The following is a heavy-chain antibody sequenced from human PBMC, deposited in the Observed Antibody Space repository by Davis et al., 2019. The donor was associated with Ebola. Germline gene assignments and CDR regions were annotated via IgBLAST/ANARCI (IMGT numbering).Heavy chain of an antibody. CDR2: ISATGDSA. V-gene: IGHV3-23*01. Sequence: GGSLRLSCAVSGFTISGHAVSWVRQAPGKGLEWASTISATGDSAYYADSVKGRFTISRDNSRNTLSLQMNGLRVEDTAIYYCAKDTTNIWFDIWGQGTMVTVSS. J-gene: IGHJ3*02. CDR3: AKDTTNIWFDI. CDR1: GFTISGHA. D-gene: IGHD1-26*01.